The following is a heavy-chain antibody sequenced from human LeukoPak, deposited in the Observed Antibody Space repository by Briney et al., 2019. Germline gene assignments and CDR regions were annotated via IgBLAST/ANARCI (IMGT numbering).Heavy chain of an antibody. V-gene: IGHV1-2*02. J-gene: IGHJ4*02. D-gene: IGHD2-2*01. CDR1: GYTFTDYY. Sequence: ASVKVSCKASGYTFTDYYLHWVRQAPGQGFEWMGWINPNRGDTNYAQKFQGRVTMTRDTSISTAHMEMSRLRSDDTAVYYCARANFLYCSSTTCLFDYWGRGTLVTVSS. CDR3: ARANFLYCSSTTCLFDY. CDR2: INPNRGDT.